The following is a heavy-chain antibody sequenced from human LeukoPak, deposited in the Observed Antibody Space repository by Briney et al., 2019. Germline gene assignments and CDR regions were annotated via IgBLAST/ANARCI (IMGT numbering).Heavy chain of an antibody. Sequence: GGSLRLSCAASGFTLSDYYMAWMRQAPGKGLEWLSYIHYSGSNTYYADSVKGRFTVSRDNAQNSLYLQMNSLRAEDTAVYYCARVRWFTSDHWGQGTLVTVSS. CDR3: ARVRWFTSDH. J-gene: IGHJ4*02. CDR1: GFTLSDYY. D-gene: IGHD3-10*01. V-gene: IGHV3-11*01. CDR2: IHYSGSNT.